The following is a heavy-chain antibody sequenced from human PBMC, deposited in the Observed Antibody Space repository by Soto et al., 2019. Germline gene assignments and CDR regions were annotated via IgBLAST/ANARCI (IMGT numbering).Heavy chain of an antibody. CDR3: ARYGTGSSADFDY. D-gene: IGHD6-6*01. Sequence: PSETLSLTCTVSGGSISSYYLSWIRQPPGKGLEWIGYIYYSGSTNYNPSLKSRVTISVDTSKNQFSLKLSSVTAADTAVYYCARYGTGSSADFDYWGQGTLVTVSS. V-gene: IGHV4-59*01. J-gene: IGHJ4*02. CDR2: IYYSGST. CDR1: GGSISSYY.